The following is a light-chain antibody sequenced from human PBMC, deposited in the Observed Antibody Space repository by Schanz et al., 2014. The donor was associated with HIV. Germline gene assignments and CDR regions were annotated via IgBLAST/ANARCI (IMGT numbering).Light chain of an antibody. J-gene: IGKJ1*01. CDR1: QRISSW. CDR3: QQYNRDPWT. V-gene: IGKV1-5*03. CDR2: KAS. Sequence: DIQMTQSPSTLSASVGDRVTITCRASQRISSWLAWYQQKPGKAPKLLIYKASSLESGVPSRFSGSGSETEFTLTISSLQPDDFATYYCQQYNRDPWTFGHGTKVEIK.